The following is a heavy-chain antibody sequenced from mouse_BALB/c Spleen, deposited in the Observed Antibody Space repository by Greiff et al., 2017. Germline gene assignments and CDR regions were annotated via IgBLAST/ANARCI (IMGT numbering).Heavy chain of an antibody. CDR1: GFTFSSFG. D-gene: IGHD4-1*01. Sequence: EVQLVESGGGLVQPGGSRKLSCAASGFTFSSFGMHLVRQAPEKGLEWVAYISSGSSTIYYADTVKGRFTISRDNPKNTLFLQMTSLRSEDTAMYYCARSESLTGTFAYWGQGTLVTVSA. CDR3: ARSESLTGTFAY. V-gene: IGHV5-17*02. CDR2: ISSGSSTI. J-gene: IGHJ3*01.